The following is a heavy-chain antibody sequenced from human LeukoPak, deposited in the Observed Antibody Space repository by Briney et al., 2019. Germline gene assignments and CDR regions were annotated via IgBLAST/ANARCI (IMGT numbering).Heavy chain of an antibody. CDR3: ARDRGSYDRFDP. CDR1: GYTFTGYY. CDR2: INPNSGGT. V-gene: IGHV1-2*02. D-gene: IGHD1-26*01. J-gene: IGHJ5*02. Sequence: ASVKVSCKASGYTFTGYYMHWVRQAPGQGLEWMGWINPNSGGTNYAQKFQGRVTMTRDTSISTAYMELSRLRSDDTAVYYCARDRGSYDRFDPWGQGTLVTVSS.